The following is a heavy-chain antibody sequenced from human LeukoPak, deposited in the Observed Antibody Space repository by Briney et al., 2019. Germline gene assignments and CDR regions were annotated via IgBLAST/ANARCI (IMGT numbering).Heavy chain of an antibody. D-gene: IGHD3-10*01. CDR1: GYTFTSYY. J-gene: IGHJ6*03. CDR2: INPSGGST. Sequence: ASVKVSYKASGYTFTSYYMHWVRQAPGQGLEWMGIINPSGGSTSYAQKFQGRVTMTRDTSTSTVYMELSSLRSEDTAVYYCAREGGFGELSKPYYYYMDVWGKGTTVTISS. CDR3: AREGGFGELSKPYYYYMDV. V-gene: IGHV1-46*01.